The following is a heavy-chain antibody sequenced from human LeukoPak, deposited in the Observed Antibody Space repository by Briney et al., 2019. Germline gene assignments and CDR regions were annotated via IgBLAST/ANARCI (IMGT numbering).Heavy chain of an antibody. CDR3: ASPYFDF. CDR2: MYYSGST. Sequence: PSETLSLTCTVSGGSISSGNYYWAWIRQPPGKGLEWIGSMYYSGSTYYNPSLKSRVPISVDTSKNQFSLKLSSVTATDTAVYYCASPYFDFWGQGTLVTVSS. CDR1: GGSISSGNYY. J-gene: IGHJ4*02. V-gene: IGHV4-39*01.